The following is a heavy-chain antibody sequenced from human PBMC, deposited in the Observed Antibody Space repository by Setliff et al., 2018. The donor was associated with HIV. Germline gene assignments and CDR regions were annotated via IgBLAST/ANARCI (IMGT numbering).Heavy chain of an antibody. D-gene: IGHD3-3*01. CDR1: GGTFSSYA. CDR3: ARTAVGSGNWFDP. V-gene: IGHV1-69*13. J-gene: IGHJ5*02. CDR2: VIPIFGTA. Sequence: SVKVSCKASGGTFSSYALSWVRQAPGQGLEWMGGVIPIFGTANYAQKFQGRVTITADESTSTAYMELSSLRSEDTAVYYCARTAVGSGNWFDPWGPGTLVTSPQ.